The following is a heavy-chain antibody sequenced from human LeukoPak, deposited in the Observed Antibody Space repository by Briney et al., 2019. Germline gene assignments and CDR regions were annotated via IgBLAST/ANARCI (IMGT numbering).Heavy chain of an antibody. J-gene: IGHJ4*02. CDR3: ARGLRAGPAVTLDY. D-gene: IGHD4-17*01. CDR1: DGPSSGYF. V-gene: IGHV4-34*01. Sequence: PSETLSLTCTVSDGPSSGYFWTWIRQSPGMGLEWIGEIIHTGITNYMPSLESRVTMSVDTSKNQFTLKLRSLTAADTAVYFCARGLRAGPAVTLDYWGQGTLVIVSS. CDR2: IIHTGIT.